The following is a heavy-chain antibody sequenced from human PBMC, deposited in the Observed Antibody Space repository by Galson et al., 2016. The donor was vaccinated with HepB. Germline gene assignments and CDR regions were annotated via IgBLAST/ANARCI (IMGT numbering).Heavy chain of an antibody. CDR3: VRVYYGSGSALQI. V-gene: IGHV3-7*01. D-gene: IGHD3-10*01. J-gene: IGHJ3*02. Sequence: SLRLSCAASGFTFSSYWMNWVRQAPGKGLEWVAIIKQDGSEKYYMDSVEGRFTISRDNAKKTLYLQMNSLRVEDTAVYYCVRVYYGSGSALQIWGQGTRVIVSS. CDR1: GFTFSSYW. CDR2: IKQDGSEK.